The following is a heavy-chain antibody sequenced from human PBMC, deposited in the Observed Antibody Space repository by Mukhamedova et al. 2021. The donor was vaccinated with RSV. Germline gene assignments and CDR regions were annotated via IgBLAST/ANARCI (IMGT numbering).Heavy chain of an antibody. CDR1: SSYA. J-gene: IGHJ4*02. CDR2: ISYDGSNK. CDR3: ARADLLVVTVILDY. Sequence: SSYAMHWVRQAPGKGLEWVAVISYDGSNKYYADSVKGRFTISRDNSKNTLYLQMNSLRAEDTAVYYCARADLLVVTVILDYWGQG. D-gene: IGHD2-21*02. V-gene: IGHV3-30*04.